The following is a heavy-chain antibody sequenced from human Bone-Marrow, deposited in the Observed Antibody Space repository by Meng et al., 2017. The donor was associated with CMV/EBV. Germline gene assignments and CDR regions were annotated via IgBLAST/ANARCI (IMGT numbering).Heavy chain of an antibody. Sequence: CVASGFTFSRYWMHWVRQVPGKGLVWVSRVNSDGSSTTYADSVKGRFTISRDNAKNTLYLQMNTLTADDTAVYYCARDLQSRGRYFDLWGRGTLVTVSS. CDR2: VNSDGSST. CDR1: GFTFSRYW. J-gene: IGHJ2*01. V-gene: IGHV3-74*01. CDR3: ARDLQSRGRYFDL. D-gene: IGHD3-10*01.